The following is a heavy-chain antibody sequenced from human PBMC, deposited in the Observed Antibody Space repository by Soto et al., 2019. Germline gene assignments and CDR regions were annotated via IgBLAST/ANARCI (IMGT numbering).Heavy chain of an antibody. J-gene: IGHJ6*02. Sequence: QVQLQQWGAGLLKPSETLSLTCAVYGGSFSGYFWTWIRQAPGKGLEWIGNINHSGDTNYNSSLKSRVTISVDTCKNQFSLILSSVTAADTAVYYCARDRQYYHFWSGYQNEGPYGMDVWGQGTTVTVSS. CDR1: GGSFSGYF. CDR2: INHSGDT. CDR3: ARDRQYYHFWSGYQNEGPYGMDV. D-gene: IGHD3-3*02. V-gene: IGHV4-34*02.